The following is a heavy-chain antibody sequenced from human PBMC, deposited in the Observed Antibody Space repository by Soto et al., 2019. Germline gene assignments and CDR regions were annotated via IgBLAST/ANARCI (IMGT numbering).Heavy chain of an antibody. CDR1: GFTFGDYG. CDR3: ARTNYDSGCFLDGVEL. D-gene: IGHD3-22*01. V-gene: IGHV3-20*04. Sequence: GGSLRLSCAASGFTFGDYGMSWVRQAPGKGLEWVSAIKSSGDNEGYADSVKGRFTISRDNSRNTMYVQIHSLTSEDTAFYYCARTNYDSGCFLDGVELWGHGPVVTDSS. J-gene: IGHJ3*01. CDR2: IKSSGDNE.